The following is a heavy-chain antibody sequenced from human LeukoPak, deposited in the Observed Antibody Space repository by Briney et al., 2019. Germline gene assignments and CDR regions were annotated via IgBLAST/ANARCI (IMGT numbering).Heavy chain of an antibody. CDR2: IWYDGSNK. CDR1: GFTFSSYG. V-gene: IGHV3-33*01. D-gene: IGHD3-10*01. J-gene: IGHJ6*02. CDR3: AREVSLPFGSLDV. Sequence: PGGSLRLSCAASGFTFSSYGLHWVRQAPGKGLEWVAVIWYDGSNKYYADSVKGRFTISRDNSKNTLYLQMNSLRAEDTAVSYSAREVSLPFGSLDVWGQGTTVTVSS.